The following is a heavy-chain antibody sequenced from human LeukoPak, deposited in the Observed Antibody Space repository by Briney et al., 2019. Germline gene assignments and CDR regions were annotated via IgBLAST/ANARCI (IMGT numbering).Heavy chain of an antibody. CDR2: ISPIYATT. D-gene: IGHD1-7*01. CDR3: AREVRTWFDP. Sequence: SVKVSCKASGGSFSIYGINWVRQAPGQGLEWMGGISPIYATTNYAQKFRGRVTITADESTSTAYMELSSLRSEDTAVYYCAREVRTWFDPWGQGTLVAVSS. V-gene: IGHV1-69*13. J-gene: IGHJ5*02. CDR1: GGSFSIYG.